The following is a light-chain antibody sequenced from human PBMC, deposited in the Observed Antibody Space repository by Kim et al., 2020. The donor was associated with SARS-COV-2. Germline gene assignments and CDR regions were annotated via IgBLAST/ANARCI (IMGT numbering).Light chain of an antibody. J-gene: IGKJ1*01. CDR3: QHYGRSPT. CDR2: EAF. V-gene: IGKV3-20*01. CDR1: QSIRTDD. Sequence: SPGERATLSCRASQSIRTDDLAWYQKTPGQAPRLLMYEAFIRATNIPDRFSGSGSGTEFTLTISSGAPEDSVVYFCQHYGRSPTFGQGTKVDIK.